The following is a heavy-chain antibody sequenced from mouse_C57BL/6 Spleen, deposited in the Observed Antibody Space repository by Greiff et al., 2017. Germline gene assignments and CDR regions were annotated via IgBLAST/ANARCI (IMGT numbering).Heavy chain of an antibody. Sequence: EVNLVESGGDLVKPGGSLKLSCAASGFTFSSYGMSWVRQTPDKRLEWVATISSGGSYTYYPDSVKGRFTISRDNAKNTLYLQMSSLKSEDTAMYYCARQRTGTTGYFDYWGQGTTLTVSS. V-gene: IGHV5-6*01. CDR3: ARQRTGTTGYFDY. CDR1: GFTFSSYG. J-gene: IGHJ2*01. CDR2: ISSGGSYT. D-gene: IGHD4-1*01.